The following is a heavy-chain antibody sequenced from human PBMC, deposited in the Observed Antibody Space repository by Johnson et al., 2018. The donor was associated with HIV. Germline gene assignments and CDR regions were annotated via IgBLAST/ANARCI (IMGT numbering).Heavy chain of an antibody. Sequence: VQLVESGGGLVQPGGSLRLSCAASGFTFSNAWMSWVRQAPGKGLEWVGRIKSKTDGGTTDYAAPVKGRFTISRDDSKNTLYLQMNSLKTEDPAVYYCTTGGQAISGQGLVRRADAFDIWGQGTMVTVSS. V-gene: IGHV3-15*01. D-gene: IGHD6-19*01. CDR2: IKSKTDGGTT. J-gene: IGHJ3*02. CDR3: TTGGQAISGQGLVRRADAFDI. CDR1: GFTFSNAW.